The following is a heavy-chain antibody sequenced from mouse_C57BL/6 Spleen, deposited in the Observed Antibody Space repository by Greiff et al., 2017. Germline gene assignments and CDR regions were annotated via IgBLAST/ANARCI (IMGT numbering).Heavy chain of an antibody. CDR1: GFTFSSYT. V-gene: IGHV5-9*01. Sequence: EVKLMESGGDLVKPGGSLKLSCAASGFTFSSYTMSWVRQTPEKRLEWVATISGGGGNTYYPDSVKGRFTISRDNAKNTLYLQMSSLRSEDTALYYCARHYYYGSTLYAMDYWGQGTSVTVSS. D-gene: IGHD1-1*01. J-gene: IGHJ4*01. CDR3: ARHYYYGSTLYAMDY. CDR2: ISGGGGNT.